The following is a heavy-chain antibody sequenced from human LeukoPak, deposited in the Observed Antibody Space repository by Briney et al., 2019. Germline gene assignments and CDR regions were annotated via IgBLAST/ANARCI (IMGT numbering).Heavy chain of an antibody. Sequence: GGSLRLSCAASGFTFSSYWMHWVRQAPGKGLVWVSRINCDGSTTSYADSVKGRFTISRDNAKNTLYLQMNSLRAEDTAVYYCARGLPTSYWGQGTLVTVSS. CDR3: ARGLPTSY. V-gene: IGHV3-74*01. J-gene: IGHJ4*02. CDR1: GFTFSSYW. D-gene: IGHD5-18*01. CDR2: INCDGSTT.